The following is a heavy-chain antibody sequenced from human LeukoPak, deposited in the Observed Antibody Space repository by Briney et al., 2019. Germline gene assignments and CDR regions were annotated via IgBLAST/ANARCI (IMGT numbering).Heavy chain of an antibody. V-gene: IGHV3-23*01. CDR3: AKDIRMDPY. J-gene: IGHJ4*02. Sequence: GALRLSCAASGFTFNSYAMNWVRQAPGKGLEWVSTISGSGGSTYYADSVKGWFTISRDNSKNTLYLEMNGLRAEDTAVYYCAKDIRMDPYWGQGTLVTVSS. CDR2: ISGSGGST. CDR1: GFTFNSYA. D-gene: IGHD1-14*01.